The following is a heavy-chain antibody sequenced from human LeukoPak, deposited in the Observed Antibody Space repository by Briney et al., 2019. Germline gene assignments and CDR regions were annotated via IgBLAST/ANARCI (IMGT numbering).Heavy chain of an antibody. J-gene: IGHJ4*02. Sequence: LSLTCTVSGGSIRSSYYYWGWVRQAPGKGLEWVSVISTTSTYTYYADSVKGRFTISRDNAKNSLYLQMDSLRAEDTAVYYCAKHYGSGSYYTDSWGQGTLVTVSS. D-gene: IGHD3-10*01. CDR1: GGSIRSSYYY. CDR2: ISTTSTYT. CDR3: AKHYGSGSYYTDS. V-gene: IGHV3-11*06.